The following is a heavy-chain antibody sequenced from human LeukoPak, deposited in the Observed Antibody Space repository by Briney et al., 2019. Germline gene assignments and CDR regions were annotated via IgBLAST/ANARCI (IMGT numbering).Heavy chain of an antibody. V-gene: IGHV3-30*02. CDR3: AKYSGVIDDYVWGSYRHFSFDY. J-gene: IGHJ4*02. D-gene: IGHD3-16*02. CDR2: IRYDESDK. CDR1: GFTFSSYG. Sequence: PGGSLRLSCAASGFTFSSYGMHWIRQAPGKGLEWVAFIRYDESDKYYADSVKGRFTTSRDNSKNTLYLQMNSLRAEDTAVYYCAKYSGVIDDYVWGSYRHFSFDYWGQGTLVTVSS.